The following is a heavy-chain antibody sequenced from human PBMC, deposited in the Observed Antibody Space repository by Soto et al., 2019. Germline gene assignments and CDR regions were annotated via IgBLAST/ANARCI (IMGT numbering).Heavy chain of an antibody. D-gene: IGHD3-10*01. CDR3: AKALLSPGGSSDY. V-gene: IGHV3-23*01. Sequence: GSLRLSCAASGFAFSSYAMSWVRQAPGKGLEWVSAISGSGGSTYYADSVKGRFTISRDNSKNTLYLQMNSLRAEDTAVYYCAKALLSPGGSSDYWGQGTLVTVSS. J-gene: IGHJ4*02. CDR2: ISGSGGST. CDR1: GFAFSSYA.